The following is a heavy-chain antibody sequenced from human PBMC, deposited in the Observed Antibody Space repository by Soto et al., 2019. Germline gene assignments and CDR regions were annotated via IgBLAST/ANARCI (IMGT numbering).Heavy chain of an antibody. J-gene: IGHJ4*02. D-gene: IGHD6-19*01. V-gene: IGHV1-18*01. CDR3: ARDLGFIAVADNFDY. CDR2: ISAYNGNT. CDR1: GYTFTSYG. Sequence: ASVKVSCKASGYTFTSYGISWVRQAPGQGLEWMGWISAYNGNTNYAQKLQGRVTMTTDTSTSTAYMELRSLRSDDTAVYYCARDLGFIAVADNFDYWGQGTLVTVSS.